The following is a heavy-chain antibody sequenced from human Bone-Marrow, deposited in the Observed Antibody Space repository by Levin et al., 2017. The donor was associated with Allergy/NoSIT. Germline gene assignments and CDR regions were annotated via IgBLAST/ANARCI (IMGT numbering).Heavy chain of an antibody. CDR3: AKDMRGYCSGAACYGWFDP. V-gene: IGHV3-23*01. D-gene: IGHD6-19*01. J-gene: IGHJ5*02. CDR1: AFTFSNYA. Sequence: GESLKISCAVSAFTFSNYAMTWVRQAPGKGLEWVSSISISGATTYYADSVKGRFTISRDNSKNTLFLQMNSLRADDTAVYYCAKDMRGYCSGAACYGWFDPWGQGTLVTVSS. CDR2: ISISGATT.